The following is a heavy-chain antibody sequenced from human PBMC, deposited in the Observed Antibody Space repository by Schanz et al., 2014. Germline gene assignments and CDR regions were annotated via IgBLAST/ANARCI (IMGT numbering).Heavy chain of an antibody. CDR1: GYPFTNYY. V-gene: IGHV1-46*01. J-gene: IGHJ4*02. D-gene: IGHD2-15*01. CDR2: VNPGGGST. Sequence: QVHLEQSGPEVKKPGASVKLSCRASGYPFTNYYIHWVRQAPGQGLEWMGIVNPGGGSTSVAQRFQTRVTLTRDTSTGTAYLGLTRLGFEDTAVYYCARGSLAGYVALLMAANDYWGQGTLLTVSS. CDR3: ARGSLAGYVALLMAANDY.